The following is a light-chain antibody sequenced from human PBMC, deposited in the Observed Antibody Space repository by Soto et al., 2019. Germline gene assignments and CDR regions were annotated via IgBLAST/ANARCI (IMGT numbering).Light chain of an antibody. J-gene: IGKJ1*01. CDR1: QSVSSSY. V-gene: IGKV3-20*01. Sequence: EIVLTQSPGTLSLSPGERATLSCRASQSVSSSYSAWYQQKPGQAPRLLIYGASSRATGIPDRFSGSGSGTDFTLTISRLEPEDFAVYYCQQYGSSPHTFGQGTKVEIK. CDR2: GAS. CDR3: QQYGSSPHT.